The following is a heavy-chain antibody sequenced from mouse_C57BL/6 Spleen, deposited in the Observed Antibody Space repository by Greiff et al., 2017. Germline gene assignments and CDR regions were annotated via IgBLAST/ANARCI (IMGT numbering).Heavy chain of an antibody. D-gene: IGHD4-1*01. Sequence: EVMLVESGGGLVKPGGSLKLSCAASGFTFSDYGMHWVRQAPEKGLEWVAYISSGSSTIYYADTVKGRFTISRDNAKNTLFLQMTSLRSEDTAMYYCARGGWDGWYFDYWGQGTTLTVSS. CDR2: ISSGSSTI. CDR3: ARGGWDGWYFDY. CDR1: GFTFSDYG. J-gene: IGHJ2*01. V-gene: IGHV5-17*01.